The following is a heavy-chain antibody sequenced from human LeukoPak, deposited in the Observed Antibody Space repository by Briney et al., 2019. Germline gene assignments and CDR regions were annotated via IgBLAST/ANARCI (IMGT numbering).Heavy chain of an antibody. J-gene: IGHJ4*02. CDR1: GFTFSSYG. V-gene: IGHV3-23*01. CDR2: ITVGGT. CDR3: ARQSPSQGTDY. Sequence: GGSLRLSCTASGFTFSSYGMSWVRRAPGKGLEPVSAITVGGTYYADSVKGRFTISRDNSKNTLYLQMNSLRVEDTAVYYCARQSPSQGTDYWGQGTLVTVRS.